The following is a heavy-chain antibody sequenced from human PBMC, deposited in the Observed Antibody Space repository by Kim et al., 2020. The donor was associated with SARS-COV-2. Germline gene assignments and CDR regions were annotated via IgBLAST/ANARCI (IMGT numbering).Heavy chain of an antibody. Sequence: SVKVSCRTSGGTFSNYRITWVRQAPGQGLEWMGGIIPIFAAANFAQKFQGRVTITADESTSTAYMELSSLRSEDTAVYYCARGRVEMATIDAFDIWGQG. CDR1: GGTFSNYR. CDR2: IIPIFAAA. CDR3: ARGRVEMATIDAFDI. J-gene: IGHJ3*02. D-gene: IGHD5-12*01. V-gene: IGHV1-69*13.